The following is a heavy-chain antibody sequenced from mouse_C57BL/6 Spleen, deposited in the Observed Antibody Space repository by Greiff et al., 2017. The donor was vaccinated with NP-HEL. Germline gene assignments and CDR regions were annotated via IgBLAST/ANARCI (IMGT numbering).Heavy chain of an antibody. CDR3: AREGLLRAMDY. Sequence: QVPLQQSGAELVTPGASVTMSCKASGYTFPSYWITWVKQSPGPGLEWIGDIYPGSGSTNYNEKFKSKATLTVDTSSSTAYMQLSSLTSEDSAVYYCAREGLLRAMDYWGQGTSVTVSS. D-gene: IGHD1-1*01. CDR1: GYTFPSYW. V-gene: IGHV1-55*01. J-gene: IGHJ4*01. CDR2: IYPGSGST.